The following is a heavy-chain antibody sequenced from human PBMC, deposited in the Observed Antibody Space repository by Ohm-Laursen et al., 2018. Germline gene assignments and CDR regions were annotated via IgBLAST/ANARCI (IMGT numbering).Heavy chain of an antibody. CDR2: ISSSGSTI. CDR3: ARREWLPRSDFGY. Sequence: SLGLSCAASGFTFSSYEMNWVRQAPGKGLEWVSYISSSGSTIYYADSVKGRFTISRDNAKNSLYLQMNSLRAEDTAVYYCARREWLPRSDFGYWGQGTLVTVSS. CDR1: GFTFSSYE. V-gene: IGHV3-48*03. J-gene: IGHJ4*02. D-gene: IGHD3-3*01.